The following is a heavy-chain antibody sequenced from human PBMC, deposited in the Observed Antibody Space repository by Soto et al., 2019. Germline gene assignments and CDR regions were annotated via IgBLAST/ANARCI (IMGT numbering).Heavy chain of an antibody. CDR3: ARDGRYRYGSHSRYGMDV. J-gene: IGHJ6*02. CDR1: GYTFTTYA. CDR2: INVDNGNT. Sequence: QIQLVQSGADVRKPGASVKVSCTASGYTFTTYAMHWVRQAPGQRPEWMGWINVDNGNTKYSQNFQGRVTITRDTSASTAYMELSGLTYGDTGVYFCARDGRYRYGSHSRYGMDVWGQGTTVIVSS. D-gene: IGHD3-16*02. V-gene: IGHV1-3*01.